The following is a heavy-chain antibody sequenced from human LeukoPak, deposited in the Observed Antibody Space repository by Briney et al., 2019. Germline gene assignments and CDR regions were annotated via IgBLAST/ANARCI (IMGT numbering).Heavy chain of an antibody. Sequence: GGSLRLSCAASGFTFSSYWMSWVRQAPGKGLEWVANIKQDGSEKYYVDSVKGRFTISRDNAKNSLYLQMNSLRDEDTAVYYCARAAVYYDSSGYYYVAYYGMDVWGQGTTVTVSS. CDR1: GFTFSSYW. V-gene: IGHV3-7*01. J-gene: IGHJ6*02. CDR3: ARAAVYYDSSGYYYVAYYGMDV. D-gene: IGHD3-22*01. CDR2: IKQDGSEK.